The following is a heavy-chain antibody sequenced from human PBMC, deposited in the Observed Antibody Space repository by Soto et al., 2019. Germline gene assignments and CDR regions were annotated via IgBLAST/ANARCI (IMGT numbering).Heavy chain of an antibody. Sequence: APVKVTSKASGYAFTSYGICSLRQDPRPGLEWMGWISAYNGNTNYAQKLQGRVTMTTDTSTSTAYMELRSLRSDDTAVYYCARDNGYSYGTGRVDYWGQGTLVTLSS. CDR3: ARDNGYSYGTGRVDY. CDR1: GYAFTSYG. J-gene: IGHJ4*02. V-gene: IGHV1-18*01. CDR2: ISAYNGNT. D-gene: IGHD5-18*01.